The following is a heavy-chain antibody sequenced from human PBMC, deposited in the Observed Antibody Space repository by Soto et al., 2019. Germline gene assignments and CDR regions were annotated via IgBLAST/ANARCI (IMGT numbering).Heavy chain of an antibody. CDR2: IKSKTDGGTT. CDR1: GFTFSNAW. V-gene: IGHV3-15*01. Sequence: AGGSLRLSCAASGFTFSNAWMSWVRQAPGKGLEWVGRIKSKTDGGTTDYAAPVKGRFTISRDDSKNTLYLQMNSLKTEDTAVYYCTTDIVVVPAAPPNDNAFDIWGQGTMVTVSS. CDR3: TTDIVVVPAAPPNDNAFDI. J-gene: IGHJ3*02. D-gene: IGHD2-2*01.